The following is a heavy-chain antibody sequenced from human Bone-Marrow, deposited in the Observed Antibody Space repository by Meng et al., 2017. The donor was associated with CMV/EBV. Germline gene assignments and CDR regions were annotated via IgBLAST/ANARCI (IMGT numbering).Heavy chain of an antibody. D-gene: IGHD3-10*01. J-gene: IGHJ4*02. CDR1: GFTFSNYW. V-gene: IGHV3-74*01. Sequence: GESLKISCVAAGFTFSNYWMHWVRQVPGKGLVWVSRVKGDGSTNYADSVKGRFTISRDNSNSTLYLQMNSLRAEDTAIYYCAKAPFSGGKAVTLDYWGQGTLVTVSS. CDR2: VKGDGST. CDR3: AKAPFSGGKAVTLDY.